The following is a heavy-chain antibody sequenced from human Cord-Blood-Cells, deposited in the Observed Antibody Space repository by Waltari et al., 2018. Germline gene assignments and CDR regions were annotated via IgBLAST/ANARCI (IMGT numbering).Heavy chain of an antibody. CDR2: IIHIFGTA. D-gene: IGHD6-6*01. CDR3: AREGSSSDGYFDY. V-gene: IGHV1-69*01. CDR1: GGTFSSYA. Sequence: QVQLVQSGAAVKKPGSSVKVSCKASGGTFSSYAIRRVRQAPGQGREWMGGIIHIFGTANYAQKFQGRVTITADESTSTAYMELSSLRSEDTAVYYCAREGSSSDGYFDYWSQGTLVTVSS. J-gene: IGHJ4*02.